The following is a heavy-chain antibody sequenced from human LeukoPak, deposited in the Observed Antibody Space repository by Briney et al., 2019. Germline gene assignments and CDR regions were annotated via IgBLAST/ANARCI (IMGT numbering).Heavy chain of an antibody. CDR3: ATRSWAVAGPNRYYMDV. CDR1: GYTLTELS. Sequence: ASVKVSCKVSGYTLTELSMDWVRQAPGKGLEWMGGFDPEDGETIYAQKFQGRVTMTEDTSTDTAYMELSSLRSEDTAVYYCATRSWAVAGPNRYYMDVWGKGTTVTVSS. J-gene: IGHJ6*03. CDR2: FDPEDGET. V-gene: IGHV1-24*01. D-gene: IGHD6-19*01.